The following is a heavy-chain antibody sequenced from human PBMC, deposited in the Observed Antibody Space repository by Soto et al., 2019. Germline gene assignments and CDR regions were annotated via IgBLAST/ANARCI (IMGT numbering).Heavy chain of an antibody. CDR1: GFTFSDYA. CDR2: VAYDGRSK. CDR3: ARDDILLIPGGYYNYGMDV. D-gene: IGHD3-9*01. V-gene: IGHV3-30*04. J-gene: IGHJ6*02. Sequence: QVQLVESGGGVVQPGRSLRLSCAASGFTFSDYAMHWVRQAPGKGLEWVAVVAYDGRSKYYADSVKGRFTISRDNSRTTVYLQMNSLRDEDTAMYYCARDDILLIPGGYYNYGMDVWGHGTTVTVSS.